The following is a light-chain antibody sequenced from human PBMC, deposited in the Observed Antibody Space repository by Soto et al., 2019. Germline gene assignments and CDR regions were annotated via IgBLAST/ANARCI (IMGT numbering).Light chain of an antibody. V-gene: IGKV3-20*01. J-gene: IGKJ1*01. CDR1: QTVTSNY. Sequence: DIVLTQSPDTLSLSPGERATLSCRASQTVTSNYFGWYQQKPGQAPRLVIYGASRRATGIPDRFSGSGSGTDFTLTISRLEPKDFAVYFCQHYGAPPRPFGQGTKVEMK. CDR2: GAS. CDR3: QHYGAPPRP.